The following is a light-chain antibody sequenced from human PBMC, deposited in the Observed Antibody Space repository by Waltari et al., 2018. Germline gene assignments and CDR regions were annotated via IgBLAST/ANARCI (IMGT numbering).Light chain of an antibody. CDR1: SIDVGSYNL. CDR2: EDN. J-gene: IGLJ3*02. V-gene: IGLV2-23*01. Sequence: QSALTQPASVSGSPGQSITISCTGASIDVGSYNLVSWYQQHPDKAPKLMIYEDNKRPSGVSTVFSGSKSGNLASLTISGLQAEDEADYYCCSYAGSGTTWVFGGGTKLTVL. CDR3: CSYAGSGTTWV.